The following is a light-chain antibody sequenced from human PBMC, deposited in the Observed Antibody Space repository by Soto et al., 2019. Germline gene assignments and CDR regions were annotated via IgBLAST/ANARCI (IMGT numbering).Light chain of an antibody. Sequence: QSVLTQPPSVSGAPGQTVTISCTWRSSNIGAGYGVHWYHQLPGVAPRLIIYGNNNRPSGVPDRFSGSKSGTSASLAITGLQAEDEADYYCQSYDISLSGAVFGGGTQLTVL. CDR1: SSNIGAGYG. CDR3: QSYDISLSGAV. J-gene: IGLJ7*01. CDR2: GNN. V-gene: IGLV1-40*01.